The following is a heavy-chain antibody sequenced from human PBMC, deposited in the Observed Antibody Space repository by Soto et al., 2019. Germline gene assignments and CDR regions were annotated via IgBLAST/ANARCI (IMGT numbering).Heavy chain of an antibody. Sequence: GGSLRLSCAASGFTFSSYAMSWVRQAPGKGLEWVSAISGSGGSTYYADSVKGRSTSTRDNSKNTLYLQMNSLRAEDTAVYYCAKGSITMIVVADHPESGWFDPWGQGTLVTVSS. V-gene: IGHV3-23*01. J-gene: IGHJ5*02. D-gene: IGHD3-22*01. CDR3: AKGSITMIVVADHPESGWFDP. CDR1: GFTFSSYA. CDR2: ISGSGGST.